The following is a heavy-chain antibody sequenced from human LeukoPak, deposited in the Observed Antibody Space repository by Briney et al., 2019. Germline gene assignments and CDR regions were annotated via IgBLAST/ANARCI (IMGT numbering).Heavy chain of an antibody. CDR3: ARMVRGVRPRYFDL. J-gene: IGHJ2*01. CDR1: GGSFSGYY. Sequence: SETLSLTCAVYGGSFSGYYWSWIRQPPGKGLEWIGEINHSGSTNYNPSLESRVTISVDTSKNQFSLKLSSVTAADTAVYYCARMVRGVRPRYFDLWGRGTLVTVSS. D-gene: IGHD3-10*01. CDR2: INHSGST. V-gene: IGHV4-34*01.